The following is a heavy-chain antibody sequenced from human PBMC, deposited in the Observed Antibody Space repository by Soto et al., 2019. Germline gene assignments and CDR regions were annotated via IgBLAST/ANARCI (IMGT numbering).Heavy chain of an antibody. J-gene: IGHJ6*02. D-gene: IGHD6-13*01. V-gene: IGHV1-18*01. Sequence: ASVKVSCKASGYTFTSYGISWVRQAPGQGLEWMGWISAYNGNTNYAQKLQGRVTMTTDTSTSTAYMELRSLRSDDTAVYYCASARPIVGIAAAGTPYYYYGMDVWGQGTTVTVSS. CDR3: ASARPIVGIAAAGTPYYYYGMDV. CDR1: GYTFTSYG. CDR2: ISAYNGNT.